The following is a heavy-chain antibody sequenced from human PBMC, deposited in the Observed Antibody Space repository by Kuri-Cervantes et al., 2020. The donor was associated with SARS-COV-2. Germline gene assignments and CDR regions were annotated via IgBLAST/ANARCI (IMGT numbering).Heavy chain of an antibody. CDR2: IPYDGSNK. CDR1: GFTFSSYA. V-gene: IGHV3-30-3*01. D-gene: IGHD1-14*01. J-gene: IGHJ4*02. Sequence: GESLKISCAASGFTFSSYAMHWVRQAPGKGLEWVAVIPYDGSNKYYADSVKGRFTISRDNSKNTLYLQMNSLRAEDTAVYYCAREEPLSEAFDYWGQGTLVTVSS. CDR3: AREEPLSEAFDY.